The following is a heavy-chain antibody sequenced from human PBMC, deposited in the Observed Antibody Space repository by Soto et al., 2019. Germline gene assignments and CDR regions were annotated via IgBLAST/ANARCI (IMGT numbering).Heavy chain of an antibody. V-gene: IGHV3-30*18. Sequence: QVQLVESGGGVVQPGRSLRLSCAASGFTFSSYGMHWVRQAPGKGLEWVAVISYDGSNKYYADSVKGRFTISRDNSKNTLYLQMNSLRAEDTAVYYCAKAYHSYGYFVGFNDAFDIWGQGTMVTVSS. J-gene: IGHJ3*02. D-gene: IGHD5-18*01. CDR2: ISYDGSNK. CDR1: GFTFSSYG. CDR3: AKAYHSYGYFVGFNDAFDI.